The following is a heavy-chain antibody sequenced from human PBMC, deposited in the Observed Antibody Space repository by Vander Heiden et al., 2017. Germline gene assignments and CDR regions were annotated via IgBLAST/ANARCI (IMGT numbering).Heavy chain of an antibody. CDR3: ARRLGDNGALYYFDL. CDR1: GFSLSREGVG. J-gene: IGHJ4*02. Sequence: ITLNSSCPPLFIPSQTLTLTSIFPGFSLSREGVGVGWIRQRPGKGLEWIALIYWDDEKRYSPSLQSRVAISEDTSKNQVLLTMTNMHPLDTGTYYCARRLGDNGALYYFDLWGQGTLVTVSS. V-gene: IGHV2-5*02. D-gene: IGHD4-17*01. CDR2: IYWDDEK.